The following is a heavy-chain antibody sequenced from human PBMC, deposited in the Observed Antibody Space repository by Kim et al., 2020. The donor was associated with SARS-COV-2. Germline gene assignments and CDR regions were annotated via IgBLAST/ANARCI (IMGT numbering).Heavy chain of an antibody. V-gene: IGHV1-2*02. Sequence: ASVKVSCKASGYTFTDYYIHWVRQAPGQGFEWMGWLSPNSGGPNYAQKFQGRVTMTRDTAIATAYMVLTRLTSDDTAIYFCARGDNWNSLSPLDFWGHGT. J-gene: IGHJ4*01. D-gene: IGHD1-7*01. CDR2: LSPNSGGP. CDR3: ARGDNWNSLSPLDF. CDR1: GYTFTDYY.